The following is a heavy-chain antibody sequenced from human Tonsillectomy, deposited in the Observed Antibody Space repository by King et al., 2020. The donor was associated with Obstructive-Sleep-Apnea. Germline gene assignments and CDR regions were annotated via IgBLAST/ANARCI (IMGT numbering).Heavy chain of an antibody. Sequence: VQLVESGGGLVQPGGSLRLSCAASGFTFSSYAMSWVRQAPGKGLEWVSAISGSGGSTYYADSVKGRLTISRDNSKNTLYLQMNSLRAEDTAVYYCPKSYYYGSGSYEAFRTTQIYYFDYWGQGTLVTVSS. CDR2: ISGSGGST. V-gene: IGHV3-23*04. CDR1: GFTFSSYA. J-gene: IGHJ4*02. CDR3: PKSYYYGSGSYEAFRTTQIYYFDY. D-gene: IGHD3-10*01.